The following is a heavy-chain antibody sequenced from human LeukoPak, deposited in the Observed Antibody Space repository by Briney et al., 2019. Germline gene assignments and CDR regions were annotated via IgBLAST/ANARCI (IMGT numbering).Heavy chain of an antibody. CDR2: ISSSSSYM. V-gene: IGHV3-21*01. CDR1: GFTFSSNT. J-gene: IGHJ1*01. D-gene: IGHD3-22*01. CDR3: ASEDYYDSSAYYYRNFQH. Sequence: GGSLRLSCAASGFTFSSNTMNWVRQAPGKGLEWVSSISSSSSYMKYADSVRGRFTISRDNAKNSLYLQMNSLRAEDTAVYYCASEDYYDSSAYYYRNFQHWGQGTLATVSS.